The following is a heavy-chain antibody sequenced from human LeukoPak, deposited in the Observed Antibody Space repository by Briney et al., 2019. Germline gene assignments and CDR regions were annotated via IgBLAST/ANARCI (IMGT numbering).Heavy chain of an antibody. V-gene: IGHV1-8*01. D-gene: IGHD1-26*01. Sequence: ASVNVSCKPSVYTFTSYDINWVRQATGPGLEWMGWMNPKSGNTGYAQKFQGRVTMTRNTSISTAYMELSSLRSDDTAVYYCAREASIVGATFHLDYWGQGTLVTVSS. CDR3: AREASIVGATFHLDY. CDR2: MNPKSGNT. CDR1: VYTFTSYD. J-gene: IGHJ4*02.